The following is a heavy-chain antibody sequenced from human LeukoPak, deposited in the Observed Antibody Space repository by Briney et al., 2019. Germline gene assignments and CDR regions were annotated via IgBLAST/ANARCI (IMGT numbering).Heavy chain of an antibody. CDR2: ISGSGGST. V-gene: IGHV3-23*01. J-gene: IGHJ4*02. CDR3: AKDEPGDY. CDR1: GVASCSDA. Sequence: GGTLCLSCAASGVASCSDAMSCGREAPGKGLEWGSAISGSGGSTCYADSVKGRITISRDNSKNTPDLQMNSLRAEDTAVYYCAKDEPGDYWGQGTLVTVSS.